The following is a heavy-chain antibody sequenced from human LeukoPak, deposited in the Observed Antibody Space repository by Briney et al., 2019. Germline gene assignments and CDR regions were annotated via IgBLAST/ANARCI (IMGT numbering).Heavy chain of an antibody. V-gene: IGHV3-21*01. J-gene: IGHJ4*02. D-gene: IGHD2-2*01. CDR2: ISSSSSYI. Sequence: GGSLRLSCAASGFTFSSYSMNWVRQAPGKGLEWVSSISSSSSYIYYADSVKGRFTISRDNAKNSLYLQMNSLRAEDTAVYYCARDIGYCSSTSCSVGFDYWGQRTLVTVSS. CDR3: ARDIGYCSSTSCSVGFDY. CDR1: GFTFSSYS.